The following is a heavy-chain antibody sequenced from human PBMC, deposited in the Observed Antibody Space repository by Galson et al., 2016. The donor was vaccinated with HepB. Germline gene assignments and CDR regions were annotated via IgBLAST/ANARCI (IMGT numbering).Heavy chain of an antibody. CDR1: GFIFSVYN. CDR3: ARSNDYGDYYFDY. CDR2: IASDGRNK. Sequence: SLRLSCAASGFIFSVYNMNWVRQAPGKGLEWVAVIASDGRNKYYADSMKGRFTISRDNAKNSLYLQMNSLRAEDTAVYYCARSNDYGDYYFDYWGQGTLVTVSS. D-gene: IGHD4-17*01. J-gene: IGHJ4*02. V-gene: IGHV3-30*03.